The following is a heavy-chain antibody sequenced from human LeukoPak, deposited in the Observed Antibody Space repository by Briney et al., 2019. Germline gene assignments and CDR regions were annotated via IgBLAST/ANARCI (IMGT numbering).Heavy chain of an antibody. CDR2: INPSGGST. Sequence: GASVTVSFKASGYTFTSYYMHWVRQAPGQGLEWMGLINPSGGSTSYAQKFQGRVTMTRDTSTSTVYMELSSLRSEDTAVYYCARSTDTMVRGVYYYYYGMDVWGQGTTVTVSS. J-gene: IGHJ6*02. CDR3: ARSTDTMVRGVYYYYYGMDV. CDR1: GYTFTSYY. D-gene: IGHD3-10*01. V-gene: IGHV1-46*01.